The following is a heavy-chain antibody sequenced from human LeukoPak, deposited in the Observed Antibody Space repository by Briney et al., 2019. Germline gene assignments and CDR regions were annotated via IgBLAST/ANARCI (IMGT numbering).Heavy chain of an antibody. Sequence: ASVKVSCKASGYIFTSYDINWVRQATGQRLEWLGWMSPNSGNTGYAQNFQGRVTMTRSTALSTAYMELSNLKSDDTAVYYCTRGPPNWGYDFWGQGTLVTVSS. CDR1: GYIFTSYD. CDR3: TRGPPNWGYDF. CDR2: MSPNSGNT. D-gene: IGHD3/OR15-3a*01. V-gene: IGHV1-8*01. J-gene: IGHJ4*02.